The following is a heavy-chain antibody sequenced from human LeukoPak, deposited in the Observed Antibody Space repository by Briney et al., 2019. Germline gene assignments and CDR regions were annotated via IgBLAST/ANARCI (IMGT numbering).Heavy chain of an antibody. CDR1: GFTFSSYA. V-gene: IGHV3-23*01. J-gene: IGHJ4*02. D-gene: IGHD2-15*01. Sequence: PGGSLRLSCAASGFTFSSYAMSWVRQAPGKGLEWVSAISGSGGSTYYADSVKGRFTISRDNSKNTLYLQMNSLRAEDTAVYYCAKAQPVVVAATSYYFDYWGQGTLVTASS. CDR2: ISGSGGST. CDR3: AKAQPVVVAATSYYFDY.